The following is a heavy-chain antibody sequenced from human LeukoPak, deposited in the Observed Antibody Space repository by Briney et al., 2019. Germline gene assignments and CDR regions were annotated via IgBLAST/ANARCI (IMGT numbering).Heavy chain of an antibody. CDR1: GGSISNYY. J-gene: IGHJ3*02. Sequence: SETLSLTCTVSGGSISNYYWAWIRQPPGKGLEWIGYIYDTGSTKYNPSLKSRLTISLHTSRNQFSLNLSSLTAVDTAIYYCARVRNYPDAFDIWGQGRMVTVSS. D-gene: IGHD5-24*01. CDR3: ARVRNYPDAFDI. V-gene: IGHV4-59*01. CDR2: IYDTGST.